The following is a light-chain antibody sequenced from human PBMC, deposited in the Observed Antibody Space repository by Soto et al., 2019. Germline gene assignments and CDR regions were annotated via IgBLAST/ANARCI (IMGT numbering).Light chain of an antibody. CDR3: QQRSNWPIP. CDR1: QSVSSY. V-gene: IGKV3-11*01. J-gene: IGKJ5*01. CDR2: DAS. Sequence: EIVLTQSPATLSLSPGERATLSCRASQSVSSYLAWYQQKPGQAPRLLIYDASNRATGIPARFSGSGSGTDFTLTISSLAPEDFAVYYCQQRSNWPIPFGQGTRLEIK.